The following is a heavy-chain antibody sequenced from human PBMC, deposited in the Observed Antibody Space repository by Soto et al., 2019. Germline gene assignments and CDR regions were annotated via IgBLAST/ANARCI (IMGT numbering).Heavy chain of an antibody. Sequence: EVQLVESGGGLVQPGGSLRLSCAASGFTFSNYWMRWVRQAPGKGLVWVSRINNDGSSINYADSVKGRFTMSRDNAENTLYLHMNRLRAEDTAVYYCARDSGHFDLWGRGTLVTVSS. CDR3: ARDSGHFDL. V-gene: IGHV3-74*01. J-gene: IGHJ2*01. CDR1: GFTFSNYW. CDR2: INNDGSSI.